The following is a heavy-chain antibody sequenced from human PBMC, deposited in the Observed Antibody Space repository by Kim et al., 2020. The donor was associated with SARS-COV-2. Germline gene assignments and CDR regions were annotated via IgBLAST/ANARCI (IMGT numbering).Heavy chain of an antibody. D-gene: IGHD6-19*01. Sequence: GESLKISCKGSGYSFTSYWISWVRQMPGKGLEWMGRIDPSDSYTNYSPSFQGHVTISADKSISTAYLQWSSLKASDTAMYYCAIPPYSSGWYGSWFDPWGQGTLVTVSS. CDR3: AIPPYSSGWYGSWFDP. CDR1: GYSFTSYW. CDR2: IDPSDSYT. J-gene: IGHJ5*02. V-gene: IGHV5-10-1*01.